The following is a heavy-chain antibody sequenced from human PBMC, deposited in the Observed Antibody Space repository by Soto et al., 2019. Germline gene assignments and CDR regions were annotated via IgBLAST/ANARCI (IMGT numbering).Heavy chain of an antibody. V-gene: IGHV3-11*01. D-gene: IGHD2-15*01. Sequence: QVQLVESGGGLVKPGGSLRLSCAASGFTFSDYYMSWIRQAPGKGLEWVSYISRSGSTIYYADSVKGRFTISRDNAKNSLYLQMNSLRAEDTAVYYCAREAIGYCSGGSCSYYYYYGMDVWGQGTTVTVSS. CDR2: ISRSGSTI. J-gene: IGHJ6*02. CDR3: AREAIGYCSGGSCSYYYYYGMDV. CDR1: GFTFSDYY.